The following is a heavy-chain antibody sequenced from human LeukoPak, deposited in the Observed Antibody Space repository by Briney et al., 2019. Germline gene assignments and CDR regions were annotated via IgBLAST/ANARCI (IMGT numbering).Heavy chain of an antibody. CDR1: GGSLNNNY. CDR3: ARRLSDRTTVAGEFDY. D-gene: IGHD6-19*01. J-gene: IGHJ4*02. V-gene: IGHV4-59*08. Sequence: ASETLSLTCAVSGGSLNNNYWSWVRQPPGKGLEWIGFISYSGTTNYTPSLESRVTISMASSRAQFSLKVNSVTAADTAVYFCARRLSDRTTVAGEFDYWGRGILVTVSS. CDR2: ISYSGTT.